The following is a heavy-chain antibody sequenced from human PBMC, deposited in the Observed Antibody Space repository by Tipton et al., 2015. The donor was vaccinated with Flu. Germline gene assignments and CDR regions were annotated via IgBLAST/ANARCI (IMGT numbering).Heavy chain of an antibody. CDR2: IYTSGST. Sequence: TLSLTCTVSGGSISSYYWSWIRQPAGKGLEWIGRIYTSGSTNYNPSLKSRVTMSVDTSKNQFSLKLSSVTAADTAVYYCARGGDFWSGGEYYFDYWGQGTLVTVSS. D-gene: IGHD3-3*01. J-gene: IGHJ4*02. CDR1: GGSISSYY. CDR3: ARGGDFWSGGEYYFDY. V-gene: IGHV4-4*07.